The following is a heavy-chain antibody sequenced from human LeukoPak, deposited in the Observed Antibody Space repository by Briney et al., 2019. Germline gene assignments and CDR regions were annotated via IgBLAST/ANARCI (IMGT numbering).Heavy chain of an antibody. V-gene: IGHV3-15*01. CDR3: TTDSEESWFGEFLLVNY. J-gene: IGHJ4*02. D-gene: IGHD3-10*01. CDR2: IKSKTDGGTT. Sequence: GGSLRLSCAASGFTFSNAWMSWVRQAPGKGLEWVGRIKSKTDGGTTDYAAPVKGRFTISRDDSKNTLYLQMNSLKTEDTAVYYCTTDSEESWFGEFLLVNYWGQGTLVTVSS. CDR1: GFTFSNAW.